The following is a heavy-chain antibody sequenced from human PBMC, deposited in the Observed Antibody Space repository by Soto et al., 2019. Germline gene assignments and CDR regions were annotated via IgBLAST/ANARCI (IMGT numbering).Heavy chain of an antibody. CDR2: ISYDGSNK. J-gene: IGHJ4*02. D-gene: IGHD1-26*01. CDR3: ARDFEELLLETGIDY. V-gene: IGHV3-30-3*01. Sequence: GGSLRLSCAASGFTFSSYAMHWVRQAPGKGLDWVAVISYDGSNKYYADSVKGRFTISRDNSKNTLYLQMNSLRAEDTAVYYCARDFEELLLETGIDYWGQGTLVTVSS. CDR1: GFTFSSYA.